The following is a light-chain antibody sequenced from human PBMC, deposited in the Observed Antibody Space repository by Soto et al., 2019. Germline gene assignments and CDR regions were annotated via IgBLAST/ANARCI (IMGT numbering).Light chain of an antibody. J-gene: IGKJ5*01. CDR1: QGISSY. V-gene: IGKV1-8*01. CDR3: QQYYSYRYT. Sequence: AIRMTQSPSSFSASTGDRVTITCRASQGISSYLVWYQQKPGKAPKLLIYAASTLQSGVPSRFSGSGSGTDFTLTISCLQSEDFATYYCQQYYSYRYTFGQGTRLEIK. CDR2: AAS.